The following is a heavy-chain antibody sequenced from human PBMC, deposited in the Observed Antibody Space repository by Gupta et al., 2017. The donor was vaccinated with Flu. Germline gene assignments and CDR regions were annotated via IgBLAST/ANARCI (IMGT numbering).Heavy chain of an antibody. V-gene: IGHV4-34*01. Sequence: GLEWIGEINHSGSTNYNPSLKSRVTISVDTSKNQFSLKLSSVTAADTAVYYCARGMAIQLWGLYYYYYYGMDVWGQGTTVTVSS. CDR3: ARGMAIQLWGLYYYYYYGMDV. J-gene: IGHJ6*02. D-gene: IGHD5-18*01. CDR2: INHSGST.